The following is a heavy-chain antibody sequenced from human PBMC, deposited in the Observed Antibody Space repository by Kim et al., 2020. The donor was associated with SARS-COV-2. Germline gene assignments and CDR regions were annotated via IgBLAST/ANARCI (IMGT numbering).Heavy chain of an antibody. CDR1: GYTFTSYG. Sequence: ASVKVSCKASGYTFTSYGISWVRQAPGQGLEWMGWISAYNGNTNYAQKLQGRVTMTTDTSTSTAYMELRSLRSDDTAVYYCARAVGGDIVVVVAATRSGNWFDPWGPGTLVTVSS. J-gene: IGHJ5*02. CDR3: ARAVGGDIVVVVAATRSGNWFDP. CDR2: ISAYNGNT. V-gene: IGHV1-18*01. D-gene: IGHD2-15*01.